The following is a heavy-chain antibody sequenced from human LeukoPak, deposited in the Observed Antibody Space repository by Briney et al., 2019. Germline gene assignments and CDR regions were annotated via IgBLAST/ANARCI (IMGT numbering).Heavy chain of an antibody. J-gene: IGHJ6*02. D-gene: IGHD6-6*01. CDR1: GFSVSNTY. V-gene: IGHV3-53*04. CDR2: MSSGDSGVST. Sequence: GGSLRLSCAASGFSVSNTYMSWVRQAPGKGLEWVSVMSSGDSGVSTYYADSVKGRFTISRHNSKNTLYLQMSSLRAEDTAVYFCARSAARLRYYYAMDVWGQGTTVTVCS. CDR3: ARSAARLRYYYAMDV.